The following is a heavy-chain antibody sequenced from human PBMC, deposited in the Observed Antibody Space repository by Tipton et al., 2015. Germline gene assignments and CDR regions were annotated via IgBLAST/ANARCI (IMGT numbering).Heavy chain of an antibody. Sequence: SLRLSCAASGFTFRTFSMNWVRQAPGKGLEWVSSISSSSSYTYYADSVKGRFTISRDNAKNSLYLQMYSLRADDTAAYYCVRSPQDPAIDYWGQGVLVTVSS. CDR2: ISSSSSYT. CDR3: VRSPQDPAIDY. V-gene: IGHV3-21*01. CDR1: GFTFRTFS. J-gene: IGHJ4*02.